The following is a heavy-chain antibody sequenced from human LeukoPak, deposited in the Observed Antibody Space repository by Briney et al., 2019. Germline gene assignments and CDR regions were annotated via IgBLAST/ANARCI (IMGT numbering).Heavy chain of an antibody. CDR1: GFSFNTYS. CDR3: ARGATDITRWFDP. CDR2: ISRTSESI. V-gene: IGHV3-21*01. Sequence: GGSLRFSCAASGFSFNTYSMSWVRQAPGKGLEWIGIISRTSESIFYADSLKGRFTISRDNAKNSLYLQMNGLRAEDTAAYYCARGATDITRWFDPWGQGTLVIVSS. D-gene: IGHD3-3*01. J-gene: IGHJ5*02.